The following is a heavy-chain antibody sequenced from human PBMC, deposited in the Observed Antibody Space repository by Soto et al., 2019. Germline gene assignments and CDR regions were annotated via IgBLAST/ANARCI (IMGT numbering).Heavy chain of an antibody. D-gene: IGHD3-3*01. CDR3: ARDRPPRFWEWPYYYYYGMDV. Sequence: GASVKVSCKASGYTFTSYGISWVRQAPGQGLEWMGWISAYNGNTNYAQKLQGRVTMTTDTSTSTAYMELRSLRSDDTAVYYCARDRPPRFWEWPYYYYYGMDVWGQGTTVTVSS. V-gene: IGHV1-18*01. J-gene: IGHJ6*02. CDR1: GYTFTSYG. CDR2: ISAYNGNT.